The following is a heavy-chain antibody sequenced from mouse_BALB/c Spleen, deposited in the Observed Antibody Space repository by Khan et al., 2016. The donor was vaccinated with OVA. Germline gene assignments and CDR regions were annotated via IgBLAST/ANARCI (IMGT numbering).Heavy chain of an antibody. J-gene: IGHJ3*01. CDR1: GYAFSNYL. V-gene: IGHV1-80*01. CDR2: IYPGDGNT. Sequence: QVQLQQSGAELVRPGSSVKISCKASGYAFSNYLMNWVKQGPGQGFEWIGQIYPGDGNTNYNGKFKDKATLTADKSYSTAYMQLSTITTEDPATSFGARSGYDYFAYWGQGTLVTVSA. CDR3: ARSGYDYFAY. D-gene: IGHD2-14*01.